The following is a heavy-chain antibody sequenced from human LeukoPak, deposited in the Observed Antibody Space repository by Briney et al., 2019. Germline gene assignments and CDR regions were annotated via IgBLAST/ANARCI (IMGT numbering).Heavy chain of an antibody. CDR1: GGSISSYY. J-gene: IGHJ6*02. CDR3: ARDAAFYDFWSGPPHYYYYGMDV. CDR2: IYYSGST. Sequence: PSETLSLTCTVSGGSISSYYWSWIRQPPGKGLEWIGYIYYSGSTNYNPSLKSRATISVDTSKNQFSLKLSSVTAADTAVYYCARDAAFYDFWSGPPHYYYYGMDVWGQGTTVTVSS. D-gene: IGHD3-3*01. V-gene: IGHV4-59*01.